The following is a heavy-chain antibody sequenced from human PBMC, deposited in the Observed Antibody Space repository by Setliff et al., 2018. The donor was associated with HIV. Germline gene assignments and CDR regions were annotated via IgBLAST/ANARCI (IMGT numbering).Heavy chain of an antibody. CDR3: LTGRKEFDI. J-gene: IGHJ3*02. CDR1: GYTITTYG. CDR2: IDPNTGSP. D-gene: IGHD1-1*01. Sequence: ASVKVSCKASGYTITTYGLNWVRQVPGQGLEWMGWIDPNTGSPTYARGFTGRFVFSLDISVGTAFLLISSLKSEDTALYFCLTGRKEFDIWGQGTMVTVSS. V-gene: IGHV7-4-1*02.